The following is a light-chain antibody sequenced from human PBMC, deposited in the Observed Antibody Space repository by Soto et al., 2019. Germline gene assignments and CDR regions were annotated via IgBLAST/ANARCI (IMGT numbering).Light chain of an antibody. V-gene: IGKV3-20*01. J-gene: IGKJ1*01. CDR1: QSVSSTY. CDR2: GAS. CDR3: QQYGSSPWT. Sequence: EVVLTQYPGTLSLSPGERATLSCRVSQSVSSTYLAWYQQKPGQAPRLLIYGASSRATGIPDRFSGSGSGTDFTLTISRLEPEDFAVYYCQQYGSSPWTFGQGTKVDIK.